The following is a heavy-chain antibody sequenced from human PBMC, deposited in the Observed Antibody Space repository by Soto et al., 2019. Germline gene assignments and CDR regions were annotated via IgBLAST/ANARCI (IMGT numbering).Heavy chain of an antibody. D-gene: IGHD2-2*01. V-gene: IGHV4-59*01. Sequence: QVQLQESGPGLVKPSETLSLTCTVSGGSISSYYWSWIRQPPGKGLEWIGYIYYSGSTNYNPSLKSRVTISVDTSKNQFSLKLSSVTAADTAVYYCARDTSCISTSCYGWGDYYGMDVWGQGTTVTVSS. CDR2: IYYSGST. J-gene: IGHJ6*02. CDR1: GGSISSYY. CDR3: ARDTSCISTSCYGWGDYYGMDV.